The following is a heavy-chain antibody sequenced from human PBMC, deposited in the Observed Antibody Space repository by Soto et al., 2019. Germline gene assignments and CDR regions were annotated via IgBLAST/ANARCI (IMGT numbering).Heavy chain of an antibody. V-gene: IGHV3-30-3*01. CDR2: VSSDGHNK. D-gene: IGHD5-12*01. CDR3: ALGRDAYNYNY. CDR1: GFPFSSFA. J-gene: IGHJ4*02. Sequence: GGSLRLSCAASGFPFSSFAMHWVRQAPGKGLEWVAIVSSDGHNKNYADSVKGRFTISRDNSKNTLYLQINSLRTKDTAMYYCALGRDAYNYNYWGQGPLVTVYS.